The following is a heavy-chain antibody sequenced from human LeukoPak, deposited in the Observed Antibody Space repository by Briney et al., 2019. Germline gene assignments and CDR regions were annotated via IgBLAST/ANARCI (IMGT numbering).Heavy chain of an antibody. CDR1: GGTFSSYA. CDR2: ISAYNGNT. CDR3: ARASLGYYFDY. V-gene: IGHV1-18*01. Sequence: ASVKVSCKASGGTFSSYAISWVRQAPGQGLEWMGWISAYNGNTNYAQKLQGRVTMTTDTSTSTAYMELRSLRSDDTAVYYCARASLGYYFDYWGQGTLVTVSS. J-gene: IGHJ4*02. D-gene: IGHD7-27*01.